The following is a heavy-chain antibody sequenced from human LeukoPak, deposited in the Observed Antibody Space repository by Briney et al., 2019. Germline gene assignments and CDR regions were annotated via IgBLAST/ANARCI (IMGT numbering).Heavy chain of an antibody. Sequence: KPSETLSLTCTVSGGSISSSSYYWGWIRQPPGKGLEWIGSIYYSGSTYYNPSLNSRVTISVDTSKNQFSLKLSSVTAADTAVYYCARQLGGSWYRGWFDPWGQGTLVTVSS. J-gene: IGHJ5*02. D-gene: IGHD6-13*01. CDR2: IYYSGST. CDR1: GGSISSSSYY. CDR3: ARQLGGSWYRGWFDP. V-gene: IGHV4-39*01.